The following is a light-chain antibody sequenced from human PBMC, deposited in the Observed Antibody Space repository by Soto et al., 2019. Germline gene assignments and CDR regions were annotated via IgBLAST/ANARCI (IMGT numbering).Light chain of an antibody. CDR3: SSYTSRSTSRLV. CDR1: SGDVGGYNY. V-gene: IGLV2-14*01. Sequence: QSVLTQPASVSGSPGQSITISCTGTSGDVGGYNYVSWYQQHPGKAPKLMIYDVSKRPSGVSNRFSGSKSGNTASLTISGLQAEDEADYDCSSYTSRSTSRLVFGGGTKLTVL. CDR2: DVS. J-gene: IGLJ2*01.